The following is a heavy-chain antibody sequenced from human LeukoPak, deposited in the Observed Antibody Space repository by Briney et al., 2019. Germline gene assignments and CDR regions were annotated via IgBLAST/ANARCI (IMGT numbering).Heavy chain of an antibody. Sequence: PSETLSLTCTVSGGSISSGGYYWSWIRQHPGKGLEWIGYIYYSGSTCYNPSLKSRVTISVDTSKNQFSLKLSSVTAADTAVYYCARVGRWLQLFDYWGQGTLVTVSS. CDR2: IYYSGST. J-gene: IGHJ4*02. D-gene: IGHD5-24*01. CDR3: ARVGRWLQLFDY. V-gene: IGHV4-31*03. CDR1: GGSISSGGYY.